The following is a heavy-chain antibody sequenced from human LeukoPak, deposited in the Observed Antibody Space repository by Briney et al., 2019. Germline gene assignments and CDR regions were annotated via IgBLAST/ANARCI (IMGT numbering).Heavy chain of an antibody. J-gene: IGHJ6*02. D-gene: IGHD2-2*01. Sequence: ASVKVSCKASGYTFTSYGISWVRQAPGQGLEWMGWISAYNGNTNYAQKLQGRVTITADESTSTAYMELSSLRSEDTAVYYCARDLGYCSSTSCYWDSGGMDVWGQGTTVTVSS. CDR1: GYTFTSYG. CDR3: ARDLGYCSSTSCYWDSGGMDV. CDR2: ISAYNGNT. V-gene: IGHV1-18*01.